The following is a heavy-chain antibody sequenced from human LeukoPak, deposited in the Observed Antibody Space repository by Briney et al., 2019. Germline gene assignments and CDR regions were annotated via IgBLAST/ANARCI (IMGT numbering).Heavy chain of an antibody. J-gene: IGHJ4*02. CDR3: AKGVRQWLTPSFDY. CDR2: ISSSSSYI. Sequence: GGSLRLSCAASGFTFSSYSMNWVRQAPGKGLEWVSSISSSSSYIYYADSVKGRFTISRDNAKNSLYLQMNNLRAEDTAVYYCAKGVRQWLTPSFDYWGQGTLVTVSS. V-gene: IGHV3-21*04. CDR1: GFTFSSYS. D-gene: IGHD6-19*01.